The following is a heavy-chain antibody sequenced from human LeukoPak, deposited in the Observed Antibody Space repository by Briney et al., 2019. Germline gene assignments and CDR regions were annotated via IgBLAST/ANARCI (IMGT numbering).Heavy chain of an antibody. CDR2: IIPILGIA. CDR1: GGTFSSYA. V-gene: IGHV1-69*04. Sequence: SVKVSCKASGGTFSSYAISWVRQAPGQGLEWMGRIIPILGIANYAQKFQGRVTITADKSTSTAYMELSSLRSEDTAVYYCARDGTMVRGVMNDWGQGTLVTVSS. CDR3: ARDGTMVRGVMND. D-gene: IGHD3-10*01. J-gene: IGHJ4*02.